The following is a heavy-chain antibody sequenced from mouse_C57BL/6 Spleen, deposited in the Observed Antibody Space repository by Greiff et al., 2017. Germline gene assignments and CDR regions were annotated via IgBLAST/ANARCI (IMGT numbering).Heavy chain of an antibody. CDR2: IDPSDSYT. CDR3: ARSGDYDESFDY. V-gene: IGHV1-69*01. CDR1: GYTFTSYW. J-gene: IGHJ2*01. D-gene: IGHD2-4*01. Sequence: QVQLQQPGAELVMPGASVKLSCKASGYTFTSYWMHRVKQRPGQGLEWIGEIDPSDSYTNYNQQFKGKSTFTVDKSSSTAYMQLSSLTSEDSAVYYCARSGDYDESFDYWGQGTTLTVSS.